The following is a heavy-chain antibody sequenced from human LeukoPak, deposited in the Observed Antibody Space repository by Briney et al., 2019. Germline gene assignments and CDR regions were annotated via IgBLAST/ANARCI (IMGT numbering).Heavy chain of an antibody. CDR3: ARGGSSSSYYDNYGMDV. Sequence: ASVKVSCKASGYSLTSFDINWVRQGSGQGLEWMGWMNPKRGNTGYAPTFQGRVTITRDTSIDTAFMELSSLRPDDTAVYYCARGGSSSSYYDNYGMDVWGQGTTITVSS. CDR2: MNPKRGNT. V-gene: IGHV1-8*01. J-gene: IGHJ6*02. CDR1: GYSLTSFD. D-gene: IGHD6-13*01.